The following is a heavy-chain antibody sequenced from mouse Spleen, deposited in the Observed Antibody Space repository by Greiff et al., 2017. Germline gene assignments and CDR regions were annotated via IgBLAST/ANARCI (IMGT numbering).Heavy chain of an antibody. CDR1: GYTFTDYE. D-gene: IGHD1-1*01. Sequence: QVQLQQSGAELVRPGASVTLSCKASGYTFTDYEMHWVKQTPVHGLEWIGAIDPETGGAAYNQKFKGKAILTADKSSSTAYMELRSLTSDDSAVYYCTRPLREGGFDYWGQGTTLTVSS. J-gene: IGHJ2*01. V-gene: IGHV1-15*01. CDR3: TRPLREGGFDY. CDR2: IDPETGGA.